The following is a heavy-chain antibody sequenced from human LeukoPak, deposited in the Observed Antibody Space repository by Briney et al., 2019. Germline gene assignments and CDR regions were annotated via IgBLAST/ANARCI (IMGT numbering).Heavy chain of an antibody. Sequence: SQTLSLACAISGDSVSSNSAAWSWIRQSPSRGLEYLGKTYYRSKWYNDYAPSVKSRITINPDTSKNQFSLQLNSVTPEDTAVYYCARAADGSGSRLAYWGQGTLVTVSS. J-gene: IGHJ4*02. V-gene: IGHV6-1*01. CDR2: TYYRSKWYN. CDR3: ARAADGSGSRLAY. D-gene: IGHD3-10*01. CDR1: GDSVSSNSAA.